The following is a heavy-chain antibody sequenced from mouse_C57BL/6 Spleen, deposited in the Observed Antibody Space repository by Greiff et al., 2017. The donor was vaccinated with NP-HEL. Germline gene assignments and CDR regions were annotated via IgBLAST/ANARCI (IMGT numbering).Heavy chain of an antibody. J-gene: IGHJ4*01. Sequence: EVQLQQSGPGLVKPSQSLSLTCSVTGYSITSGYYWNWIRQFPGNKLEWMGYISYDGSNNYNPSLKNRISITRDTSKNQFFLKLNSVTTEDTATYYCARDQGTPPMDYWGQGTSVTVSS. CDR2: ISYDGSN. D-gene: IGHD3-2*02. V-gene: IGHV3-6*01. CDR3: ARDQGTPPMDY. CDR1: GYSITSGYY.